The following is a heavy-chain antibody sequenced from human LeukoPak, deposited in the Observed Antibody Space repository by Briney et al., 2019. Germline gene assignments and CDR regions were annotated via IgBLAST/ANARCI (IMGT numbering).Heavy chain of an antibody. Sequence: ASVKVSCKASGYTFTGYYMHWVRQAPGQGLEWRGWINPNSGGTNYAQKFQGRVTMTRDTSISTAYMELSRLRSDDTAVYYCARESSGASGAYYYYYYMDVWGKGTTVTVSS. CDR1: GYTFTGYY. CDR2: INPNSGGT. CDR3: ARESSGASGAYYYYYYMDV. J-gene: IGHJ6*03. D-gene: IGHD7-27*01. V-gene: IGHV1-2*02.